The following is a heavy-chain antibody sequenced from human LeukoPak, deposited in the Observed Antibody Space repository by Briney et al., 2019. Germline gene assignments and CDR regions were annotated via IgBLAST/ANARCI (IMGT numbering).Heavy chain of an antibody. CDR2: IYHSGST. CDR1: GYSISSGYY. D-gene: IGHD3-22*01. Sequence: SETLSLTCTVSGYSISSGYYWGWIRQPPGKGLEWIGSIYHSGSTYYNPSLKSRVTISVDTSKNQFSLKLSSVTAADTAVYFCARGPYSFDSSGAFDIWGQGTMVTVSS. CDR3: ARGPYSFDSSGAFDI. J-gene: IGHJ3*02. V-gene: IGHV4-38-2*02.